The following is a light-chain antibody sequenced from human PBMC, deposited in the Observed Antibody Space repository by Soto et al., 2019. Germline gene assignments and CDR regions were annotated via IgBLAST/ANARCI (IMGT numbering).Light chain of an antibody. CDR3: SSYTSSSTRV. V-gene: IGLV2-14*01. CDR2: DVS. Sequence: LTQPASVSGSPGQSITISCTGTSSDVGGYNYVSWYQQHPGKAPKLMIYDVSNRPSGVSNRFSASKSGNTASLTISGLQAEDEADYYCSSYTSSSTRVFGTGTKVTVL. CDR1: SSDVGGYNY. J-gene: IGLJ1*01.